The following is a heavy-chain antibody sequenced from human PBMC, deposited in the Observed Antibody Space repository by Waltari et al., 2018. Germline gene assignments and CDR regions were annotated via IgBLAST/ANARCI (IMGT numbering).Heavy chain of an antibody. V-gene: IGHV4-34*01. J-gene: IGHJ4*02. CDR3: ARGSRSSGWPFDY. CDR2: INHSGST. Sequence: QVQLQQWGAGLLKPSETLSLTCAVYGGSFSGYYWSWIRQPPGKGLEWIGEINHSGSTNYNPSLKSRVTISVDTSKTQFSLKLSSVTAADTAVYYCARGSRSSGWPFDYWGQGTLVTVSS. CDR1: GGSFSGYY. D-gene: IGHD6-19*01.